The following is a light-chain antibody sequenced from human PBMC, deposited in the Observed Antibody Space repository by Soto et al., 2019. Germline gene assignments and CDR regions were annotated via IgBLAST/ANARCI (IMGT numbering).Light chain of an antibody. CDR3: TPYINDYTHLA. CDR2: EVN. CDR1: SSDVGYYNY. V-gene: IGLV2-14*01. J-gene: IGLJ2*01. Sequence: QSALTQPASVSGSPGQSVTISCTGSSSDVGYYNYVSWYQQHPGQAPKLIIYEVNHRPSGISDRFSGSKSGDTASLTISGLQTEDEGEYYCTPYINDYTHLAFGGGTKLTVL.